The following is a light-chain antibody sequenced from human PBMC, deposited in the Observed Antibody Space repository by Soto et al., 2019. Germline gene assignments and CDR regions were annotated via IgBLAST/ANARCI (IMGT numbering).Light chain of an antibody. CDR2: EGN. Sequence: QSALTQPAFVSGSPGESITISCTGTSSDVGTYNLVTWYQQHPGRVPKLILYEGNKRPSGVSSRFSASKSGNTASLTISGLQAEDEADYFCCSYAPSRTLLFGGGTKLTVL. CDR3: CSYAPSRTLL. V-gene: IGLV2-23*01. CDR1: SSDVGTYNL. J-gene: IGLJ2*01.